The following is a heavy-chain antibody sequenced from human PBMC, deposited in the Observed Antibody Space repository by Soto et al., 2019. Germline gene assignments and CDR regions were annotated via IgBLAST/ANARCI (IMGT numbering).Heavy chain of an antibody. CDR1: GGSFSGYY. CDR3: ARGRLVYYYDSSGYYFQH. Sequence: SETLSLTCAVYGGSFSGYYWSWIRQPPGKGLEWIGEINHSGSTNYNPSLKSRVTISVDTSKNQFSLKLSSVTAADTAVYYCARGRLVYYYDSSGYYFQHWGQGTLVTVSS. J-gene: IGHJ1*01. V-gene: IGHV4-34*01. D-gene: IGHD3-22*01. CDR2: INHSGST.